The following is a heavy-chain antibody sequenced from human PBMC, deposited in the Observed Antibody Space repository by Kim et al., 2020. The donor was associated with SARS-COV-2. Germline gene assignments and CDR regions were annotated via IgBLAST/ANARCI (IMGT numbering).Heavy chain of an antibody. J-gene: IGHJ4*02. V-gene: IGHV4-39*01. CDR1: GGSISSSSYY. D-gene: IGHD2-21*02. CDR3: VLMNHISYHCGGDCYRFDY. CDR2: IYYSGST. Sequence: SETLSLTCTVSGGSISSSSYYWGWIRQPPGKGLEWIGSIYYSGSTYYNPSLKSRVTISVDTSKNQFSLKLSSVTAADTAVYYCVLMNHISYHCGGDCYRFDYWGQGTLVTVSS.